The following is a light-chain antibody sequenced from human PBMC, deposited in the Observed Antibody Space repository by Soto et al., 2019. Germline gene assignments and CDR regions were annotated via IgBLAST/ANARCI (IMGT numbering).Light chain of an antibody. V-gene: IGKV4-1*01. CDR2: WAS. CDR3: QQYLSTPRT. Sequence: DIVMTQSPDSLAVSLGERATINCKSSQSVLYSSNNKNYLAWYQQKPGQPPQLLIYWASTRESGVPDRFSGSGSGTDFTLTISTLQAEDVAVYYCQQYLSTPRTFGQGTKLEIK. J-gene: IGKJ1*01. CDR1: QSVLYSSNNKNY.